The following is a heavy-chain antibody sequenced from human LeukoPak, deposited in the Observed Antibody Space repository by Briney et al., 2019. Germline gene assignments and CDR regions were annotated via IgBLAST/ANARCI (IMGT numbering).Heavy chain of an antibody. CDR1: GFTFSSYA. J-gene: IGHJ6*02. CDR3: ARVGVPYYYYGMDV. Sequence: PGGSLRLSYAASGFTFSSYAMHWVRQAPGKGLEWVAVISYDGSNKYYADSVKGRFTISRDNSKNTLYLQMNSLRAEDTAVYYCARVGVPYYYYGMDVWGQGTTVTVSS. V-gene: IGHV3-30-3*01. CDR2: ISYDGSNK.